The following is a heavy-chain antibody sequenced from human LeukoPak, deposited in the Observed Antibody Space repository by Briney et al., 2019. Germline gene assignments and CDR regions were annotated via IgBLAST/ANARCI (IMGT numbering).Heavy chain of an antibody. CDR2: LRGAGET. CDR3: AKASWVSSADAVL. Sequence: GGSLRLSCVASGFIFRDYPMSWVRHAPAGGVEWVSSLRGAGETFYTDSVKGRFTLSRDHSRNTLYLQLSNLRVEDTAVYYCAKASWVSSADAVLWGQGTLVTVS. V-gene: IGHV3-23*01. D-gene: IGHD3-16*01. CDR1: GFIFRDYP. J-gene: IGHJ4*02.